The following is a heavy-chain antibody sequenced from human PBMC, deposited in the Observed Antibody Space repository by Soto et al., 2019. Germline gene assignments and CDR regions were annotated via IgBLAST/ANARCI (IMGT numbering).Heavy chain of an antibody. CDR1: GYSLTSHW. V-gene: IGHV5-51*01. CDR3: ASPMELGDNSWNL. J-gene: IGHJ5*02. Sequence: PGESLKISCKGSGYSLTSHWIGWVRQMPGKGLEWMGIIYPGDSDTRYIPSFRGQVTISADKSINTAYLQWSSLKASDTAMYYCASPMELGDNSWNLWGQGTLVTVSS. CDR2: IYPGDSDT. D-gene: IGHD6-13*01.